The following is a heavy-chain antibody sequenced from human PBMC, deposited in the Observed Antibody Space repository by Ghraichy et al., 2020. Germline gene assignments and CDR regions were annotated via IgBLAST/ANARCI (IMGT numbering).Heavy chain of an antibody. D-gene: IGHD4-17*01. CDR3: TPTSATVRYYFDY. CDR1: GFSFSNAW. CDR2: IKSKTDGATT. V-gene: IGHV3-15*01. Sequence: GSLNISCAASGFSFSNAWMNWVRQAPGKGLEWVGRIKSKTDGATTDYAAPVKGRFTISRDDSKNTLYLQMNSLKTEDTAVYYCTPTSATVRYYFDYWGQGTLVTVSS. J-gene: IGHJ4*02.